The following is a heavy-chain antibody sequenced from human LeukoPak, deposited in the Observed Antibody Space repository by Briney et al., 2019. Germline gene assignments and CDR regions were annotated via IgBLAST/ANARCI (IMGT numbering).Heavy chain of an antibody. J-gene: IGHJ4*02. CDR2: ISSSSSYI. V-gene: IGHV3-21*01. Sequence: GGSLRLSCAASGFTFSSYSMNWVRQAPGKGLEWVSSISSSSSYIYYADSVKGRFTISRDNAKNSLYLQMNSLRAEDTAVYYCARDMWFTFGGVTDYWGQGTLVTVSS. CDR3: ARDMWFTFGGVTDY. CDR1: GFTFSSYS. D-gene: IGHD3-16*01.